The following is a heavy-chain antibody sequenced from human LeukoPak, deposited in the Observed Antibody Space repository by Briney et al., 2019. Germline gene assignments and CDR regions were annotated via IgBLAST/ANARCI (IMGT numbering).Heavy chain of an antibody. D-gene: IGHD1-26*01. V-gene: IGHV4-61*01. Sequence: PSETLSLTCTVSGGSVSSGGSVSSGRYYWSWIRQPPGKGLEWIGYVSYSGSTNYNPSLHSRVTISIDTSKNQFPLKLSSVTAADTAVYFCARDSFYSGSDYWGQGTLVTVSS. CDR2: VSYSGST. CDR3: ARDSFYSGSDY. CDR1: GGSVSSGGSVSSGRYY. J-gene: IGHJ4*02.